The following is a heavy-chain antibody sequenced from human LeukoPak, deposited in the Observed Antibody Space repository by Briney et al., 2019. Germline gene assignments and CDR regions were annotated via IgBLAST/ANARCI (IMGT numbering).Heavy chain of an antibody. V-gene: IGHV1-2*02. J-gene: IGHJ4*02. CDR1: GYTFTGYY. D-gene: IGHD3-22*01. Sequence: ASVKVSCKASGYTFTGYYIHWVRQAPGQGLEWMGWINPNSGGTNYAQKFQGRVTMTRDTSISTAYMEVSRLISDDTAMYYCARDYYDSRTDFDYWGQGTPDTVSS. CDR2: INPNSGGT. CDR3: ARDYYDSRTDFDY.